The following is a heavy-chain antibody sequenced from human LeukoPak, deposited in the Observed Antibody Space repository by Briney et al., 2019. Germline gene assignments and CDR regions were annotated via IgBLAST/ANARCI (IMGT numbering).Heavy chain of an antibody. CDR2: IYTSGST. Sequence: PSETLSFTCTVSGGSISSYYWSWIRQPAGKGLEWIGRIYTSGSTNYNPSLKSRVTMSVDTSKNQFSLKLSSVTAADTAVSYCARGDSSGLEYYFDYWGQGTLVTVSS. CDR3: ARGDSSGLEYYFDY. J-gene: IGHJ4*02. D-gene: IGHD3-22*01. CDR1: GGSISSYY. V-gene: IGHV4-4*07.